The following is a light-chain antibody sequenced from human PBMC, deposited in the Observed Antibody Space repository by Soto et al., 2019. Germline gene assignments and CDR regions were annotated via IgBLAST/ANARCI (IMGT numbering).Light chain of an antibody. Sequence: QPVLTQPPSASGTPGQRVTISCSGSNSNIGSNTVNWYQQLPGTAPKLLIYYDNLRPSGVPDRISGSESGTSASLAISGLQSDDEADYYCAAWDDSLNGRVFGTGTKVTVL. V-gene: IGLV1-44*01. J-gene: IGLJ1*01. CDR1: NSNIGSNT. CDR3: AAWDDSLNGRV. CDR2: YDN.